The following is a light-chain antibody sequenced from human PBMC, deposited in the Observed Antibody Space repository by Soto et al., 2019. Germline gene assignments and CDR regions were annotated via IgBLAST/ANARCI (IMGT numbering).Light chain of an antibody. CDR3: SSYTSSSTLYV. CDR1: SSDIGDYDY. J-gene: IGLJ1*01. CDR2: EVS. V-gene: IGLV2-14*01. Sequence: QSALTQPASVSASPGQSITISCTGTSSDIGDYDYVSWYQQHPGKAPKLIIYEVSNRPSGVSNRFSGSKSGNTASLTISGLQAEDEADYYCSSYTSSSTLYVFGTGTKLTVL.